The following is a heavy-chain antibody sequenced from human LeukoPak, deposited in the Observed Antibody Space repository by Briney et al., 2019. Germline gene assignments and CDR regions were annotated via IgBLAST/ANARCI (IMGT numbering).Heavy chain of an antibody. CDR3: ARDRPFYCSSTSCYSVDY. CDR2: ISAYNGNT. V-gene: IGHV1-18*01. J-gene: IGHJ4*02. D-gene: IGHD2-2*02. CDR1: GYTFTSYG. Sequence: ASVKVSCKASGYTFTSYGISWVPQAPGQGLEWMGWISAYNGNTNYAQKLQGRVTMTTDTSTSTAYMELRSLRSDDTAVYYCARDRPFYCSSTSCYSVDYWGQGTLVTVSS.